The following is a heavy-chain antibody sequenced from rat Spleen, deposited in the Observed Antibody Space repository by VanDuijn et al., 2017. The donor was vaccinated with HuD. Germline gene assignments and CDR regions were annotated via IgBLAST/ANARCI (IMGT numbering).Heavy chain of an antibody. V-gene: IGHV2-32*01. CDR2: IWGDGST. Sequence: QVQLRESGPGLVQPSQTLSLTCTVSGFSLTNFHVHWVRQPPGKGLEWMGGIWGDGSTNYNSALKNRLNISRDTSKSHVFLKMSSLKTEDSATYYCASDRTGPFDYWGQGVMVTVSS. J-gene: IGHJ2*01. CDR3: ASDRTGPFDY. D-gene: IGHD5-1*01. CDR1: GFSLTNFH.